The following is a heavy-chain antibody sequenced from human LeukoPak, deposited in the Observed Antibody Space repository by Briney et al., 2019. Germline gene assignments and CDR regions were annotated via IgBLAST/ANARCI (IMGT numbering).Heavy chain of an antibody. CDR2: IYHSGST. CDR1: GYSISSGYC. J-gene: IGHJ4*02. V-gene: IGHV4-38-2*01. CDR3: ARNLYYFDY. Sequence: XTCAVSGYSISSGYCWGWIRQPPGKGLEWIGSIYHSGSTYYNPSLKSRVTVSVDTSKNQFSLKLSSVTAADTAVYYCARNLYYFDYWGQGTLVTVSS.